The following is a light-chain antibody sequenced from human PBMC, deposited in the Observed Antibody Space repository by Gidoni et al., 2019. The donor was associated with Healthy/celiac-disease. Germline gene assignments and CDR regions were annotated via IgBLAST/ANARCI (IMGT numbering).Light chain of an antibody. CDR3: SSYTSSSTPRWV. J-gene: IGLJ3*02. V-gene: IGLV2-14*03. CDR2: DVS. Sequence: QSALTQPASVSGSPGQSITISCTGTSSDVGGYNYVSWYQQHPGKAPKLMIYDVSNRPSGVSNLFSGSKSGNTASLTISGLQAEDEADYYCSSYTSSSTPRWVFGGGTKLTVL. CDR1: SSDVGGYNY.